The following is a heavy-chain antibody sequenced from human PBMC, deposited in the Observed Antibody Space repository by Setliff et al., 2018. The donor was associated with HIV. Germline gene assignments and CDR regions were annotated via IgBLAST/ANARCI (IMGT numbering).Heavy chain of an antibody. V-gene: IGHV4-4*02. Sequence: GTLSLTCAVSGVSISNSNWWTWVRQPPGKGLEWIGEVSHSGTTNYDPSLKSRVTMSVDKSKNQFSLKLSSVTAADTAVYYCARDQRLSYWGQGTLVTVSS. CDR2: VSHSGTT. J-gene: IGHJ4*02. CDR3: ARDQRLSY. CDR1: GVSISNSNW.